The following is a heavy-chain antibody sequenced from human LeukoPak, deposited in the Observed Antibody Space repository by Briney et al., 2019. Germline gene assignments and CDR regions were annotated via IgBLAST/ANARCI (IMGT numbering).Heavy chain of an antibody. D-gene: IGHD6-13*01. V-gene: IGHV1-3*01. Sequence: GGSVKVSCKASGYTFTSYAMHWVRQAPGQRREWMGWINAGNGNTKYSQKFQGRVTITRETSVSTAYMELSSLRSEDTAVYYCARGASSSGYYYGMDVWGKGTTVTVSS. CDR1: GYTFTSYA. CDR3: ARGASSSGYYYGMDV. CDR2: INAGNGNT. J-gene: IGHJ6*04.